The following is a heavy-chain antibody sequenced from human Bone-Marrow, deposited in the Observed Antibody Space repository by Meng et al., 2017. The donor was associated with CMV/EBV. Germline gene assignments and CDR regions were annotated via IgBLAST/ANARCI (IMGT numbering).Heavy chain of an antibody. D-gene: IGHD2-2*01. CDR1: GGSISSYY. CDR2: INHSGST. Sequence: GSLRLSCTVSGGSISSYYWSWIRQPPGKGLEWIGEINHSGSTNYNPSLKSRVTISVDTSKNQFSLKLSSVPAADTAVYYCARGYCSSTSCYWGYYYYYGMDVWGQGTTATVSS. J-gene: IGHJ6*02. V-gene: IGHV4-34*01. CDR3: ARGYCSSTSCYWGYYYYYGMDV.